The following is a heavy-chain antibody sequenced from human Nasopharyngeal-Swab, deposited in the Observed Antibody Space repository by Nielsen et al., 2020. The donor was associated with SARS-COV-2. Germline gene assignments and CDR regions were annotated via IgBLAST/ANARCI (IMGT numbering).Heavy chain of an antibody. CDR1: GYTFTCYY. D-gene: IGHD1-26*01. CDR2: INPNSGGT. CDR3: ARVGELLGYYFDY. Sequence: ASVKVSCKASGYTFTCYYMHWVRQAPGQGLEWMGRINPNSGGTNYAQKFQGRVTMTRDTSISTAYMELSRLRSDDTAVYYCARVGELLGYYFDYWGQGTLVTVSS. J-gene: IGHJ4*02. V-gene: IGHV1-2*06.